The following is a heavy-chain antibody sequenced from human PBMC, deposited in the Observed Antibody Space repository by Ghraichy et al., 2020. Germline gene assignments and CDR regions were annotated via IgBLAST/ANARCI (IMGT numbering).Heavy chain of an antibody. V-gene: IGHV3-15*01. CDR1: GFTFSKAW. J-gene: IGHJ4*02. Sequence: GGSLRLSCAASGFTFSKAWMSWVRQAPGKGLEWVGRIKSKTDGGTTDYAAPVKGRFTISRDDSKNTLYLQMNSLKTEDTAVYYCTTPDSSGPIDYWGQGTLVTVSS. CDR2: IKSKTDGGTT. D-gene: IGHD3-22*01. CDR3: TTPDSSGPIDY.